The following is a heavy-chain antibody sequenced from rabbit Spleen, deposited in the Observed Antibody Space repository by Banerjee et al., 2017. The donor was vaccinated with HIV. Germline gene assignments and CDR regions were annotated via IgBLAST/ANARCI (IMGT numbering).Heavy chain of an antibody. V-gene: IGHV1S40*01. Sequence: QSLEESGGGLVKPGASLTLTCKASGFSFNSGYDMCWVRQAPGKGLEWIACIDAGSSTFTYFATWAKGRFTISKTSSTTVTLQMTSLTAADTATYFCARDSGSSFSSYGMDLWGSGTLVTVS. CDR1: GFSFNSGYD. CDR3: ARDSGSSFSSYGMDL. J-gene: IGHJ6*01. D-gene: IGHD8-1*01. CDR2: IDAGSSTFT.